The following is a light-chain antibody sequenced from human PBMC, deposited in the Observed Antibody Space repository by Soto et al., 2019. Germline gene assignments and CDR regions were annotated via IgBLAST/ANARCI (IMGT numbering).Light chain of an antibody. CDR3: QQGYSFPLT. J-gene: IGKJ4*01. CDR2: FAS. CDR1: QSINKY. V-gene: IGKV1-39*01. Sequence: DIEMTQSPSSLSASLGDRVTITCRASQSINKYLNWYQQRSGQAPKLLIYFASTLQREVPLRFSGDGSGTAFTLTITHFQPEDIGTYYCQQGYSFPLTFGGGTEVEI.